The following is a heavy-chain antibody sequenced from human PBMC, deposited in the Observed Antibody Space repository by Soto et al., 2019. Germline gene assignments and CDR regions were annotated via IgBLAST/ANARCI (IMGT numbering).Heavy chain of an antibody. CDR1: GFTFSSYS. CDR2: ISSSSSTI. Sequence: GGSLRLSCAASGFTFSSYSMNWVRQAPGKGLEWVSYISSSSSTIYYADSVKGRFTISRDNAKNSLYLQMNSLRDEDTAVYYCARERAVGIEVALIWFDPWRQGTLVT. CDR3: ARERAVGIEVALIWFDP. J-gene: IGHJ5*02. V-gene: IGHV3-48*02. D-gene: IGHD6-19*01.